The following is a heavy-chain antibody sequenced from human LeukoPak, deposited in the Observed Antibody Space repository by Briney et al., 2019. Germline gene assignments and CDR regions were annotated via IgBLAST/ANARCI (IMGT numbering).Heavy chain of an antibody. CDR3: ARLLLWFGELSGHWFDP. V-gene: IGHV4-61*02. CDR2: ISSSGST. Sequence: SETLSLTCTVSGDSISSGDYYWSWIRQPAGKGLEWIGRISSSGSTNYNPSLKSRVTISVDTSKNQFSLKLSSVTAADTAVYYCARLLLWFGELSGHWFDPWGQGTLVTVSS. CDR1: GDSISSGDYY. D-gene: IGHD3-10*01. J-gene: IGHJ5*02.